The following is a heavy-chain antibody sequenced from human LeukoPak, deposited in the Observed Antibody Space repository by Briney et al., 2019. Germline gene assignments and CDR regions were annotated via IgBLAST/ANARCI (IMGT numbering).Heavy chain of an antibody. Sequence: GGSLRLSCAASGFTFSSYAMHWVRQAPGKGLEWVAVISYDGSNKYYADSVKGRFTISRDNSKNTLYLQMNSLRAEDTAVYYCARDGKQQLVLYYYYMDVWGKGTTVTVSS. J-gene: IGHJ6*03. CDR1: GFTFSSYA. CDR2: ISYDGSNK. CDR3: ARDGKQQLVLYYYYMDV. V-gene: IGHV3-30-3*01. D-gene: IGHD6-13*01.